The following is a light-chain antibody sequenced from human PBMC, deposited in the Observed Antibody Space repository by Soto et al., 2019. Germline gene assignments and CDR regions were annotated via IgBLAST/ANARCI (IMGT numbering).Light chain of an antibody. Sequence: ILLTQSPVTLSLSPGERATLSCRASQNISSYLIWYQQKTGQAPRLLIYDASNRDTGIPARFSGSGSWTDFTLTITRLEPEDFSVYYCQQYGGSPRTFGQGTRLEIK. V-gene: IGKV3-11*01. J-gene: IGKJ5*01. CDR2: DAS. CDR1: QNISSY. CDR3: QQYGGSPRT.